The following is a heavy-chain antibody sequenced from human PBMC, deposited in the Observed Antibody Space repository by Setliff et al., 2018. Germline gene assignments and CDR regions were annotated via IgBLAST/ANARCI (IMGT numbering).Heavy chain of an antibody. D-gene: IGHD3-22*01. Sequence: PGGSLRLSCVVSGFDCAMSWVRQAPGKRLEWVSRINIDGRSINYADSVRGRFTISRDNAKNTVYLQMNSLRADDTAVYYCARLALTGYDSSGYYYALDYYYYMDVWGKGTTVTVSS. J-gene: IGHJ6*03. CDR3: ARLALTGYDSSGYYYALDYYYYMDV. CDR2: INIDGRSI. V-gene: IGHV3-74*01. CDR1: GFDCA.